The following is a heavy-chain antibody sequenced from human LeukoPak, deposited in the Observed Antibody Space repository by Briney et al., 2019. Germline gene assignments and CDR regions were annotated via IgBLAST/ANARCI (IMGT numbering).Heavy chain of an antibody. J-gene: IGHJ4*02. CDR1: GFTFSSYA. Sequence: GGSLRLSCAASGFTFSSYAMHWVRQAPGKGLEWVAVISYDGSNKYYADSVKGRFTISRDNSKNTLYLQMNSLRAEDTAVYYCARREFTVGDHGGGFDYWGQGTLVTVSS. D-gene: IGHD4-23*01. V-gene: IGHV3-30-3*01. CDR3: ARREFTVGDHGGGFDY. CDR2: ISYDGSNK.